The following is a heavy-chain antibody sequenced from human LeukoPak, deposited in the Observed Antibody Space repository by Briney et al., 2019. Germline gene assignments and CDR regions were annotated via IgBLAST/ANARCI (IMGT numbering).Heavy chain of an antibody. CDR3: AKAIDVLRFLEWLPFDY. D-gene: IGHD3-3*01. Sequence: PGGSLRLSCAASGFTFSSYAMNWVRQVPGKGLEWVSAISGSGGSTYYADSVKGRFTISRDNSKNTLYLQMNSLRAEDTAVYYCAKAIDVLRFLEWLPFDYWGQGTLVTVSS. J-gene: IGHJ4*02. CDR2: ISGSGGST. CDR1: GFTFSSYA. V-gene: IGHV3-23*01.